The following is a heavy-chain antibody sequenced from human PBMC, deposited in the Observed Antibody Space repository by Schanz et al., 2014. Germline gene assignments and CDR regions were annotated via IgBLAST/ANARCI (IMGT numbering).Heavy chain of an antibody. J-gene: IGHJ4*02. CDR1: GFTFSSYA. CDR2: VSRSTPDI. V-gene: IGHV3-48*01. CDR3: VRDSFFAFDY. Sequence: VRLVESGGGVVQPGGSLRLSCAASGFTFSSYAMTWVRQAPGMGLEWVSYVSRSTPDIYYADSVKGRFTMSRDNAKNSVFLQMNSLRAEDTAVYYCVRDSFFAFDYWGQGTLVTVSS. D-gene: IGHD3-3*01.